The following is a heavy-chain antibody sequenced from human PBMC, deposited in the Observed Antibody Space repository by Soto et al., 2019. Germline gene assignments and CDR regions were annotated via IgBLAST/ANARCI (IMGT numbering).Heavy chain of an antibody. Sequence: GGSLRLSCAASGFTFSSYSMNWVRQAPGKGLEWVSSISSSSSYIYYADSVKGRFTISRDNAKNSLYLQMNSLRAEDTAVYYCAREELGVGYYYSGMDVWGQGTTVTVSS. D-gene: IGHD1-26*01. CDR1: GFTFSSYS. CDR2: ISSSSSYI. CDR3: AREELGVGYYYSGMDV. V-gene: IGHV3-21*01. J-gene: IGHJ6*02.